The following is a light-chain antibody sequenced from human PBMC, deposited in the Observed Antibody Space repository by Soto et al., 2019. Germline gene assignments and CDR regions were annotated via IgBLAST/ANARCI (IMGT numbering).Light chain of an antibody. CDR1: QDITTY. CDR3: QQYDHLFT. V-gene: IGKV1-33*01. CDR2: DTS. Sequence: DIQLTQSPSSLSASVGDRVTITCQASQDITTYLNWYQHKSGKAPKLLIYDTSNLQTGVPSRFSGSGSGTHFTFTISSLQPEDSGTYYCQQYDHLFTFGPGTTVDIK. J-gene: IGKJ3*01.